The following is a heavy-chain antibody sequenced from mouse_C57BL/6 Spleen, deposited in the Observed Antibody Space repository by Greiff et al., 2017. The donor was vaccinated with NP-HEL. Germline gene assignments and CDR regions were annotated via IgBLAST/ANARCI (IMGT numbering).Heavy chain of an antibody. J-gene: IGHJ1*03. CDR3: ARDWGDAVVVSYWYFDV. CDR1: GFTFSSYA. D-gene: IGHD1-1*01. CDR2: ISDGGSYT. Sequence: EVKLVESGGGLVKPGGSLKLSCAASGFTFSSYAMSWVRQTPEKRLEWVATISDGGSYTYYPDNVKGRFTISRDNAKNNLYLQMSHLKSEDTAMYYCARDWGDAVVVSYWYFDVWGTGTTLTVSS. V-gene: IGHV5-4*01.